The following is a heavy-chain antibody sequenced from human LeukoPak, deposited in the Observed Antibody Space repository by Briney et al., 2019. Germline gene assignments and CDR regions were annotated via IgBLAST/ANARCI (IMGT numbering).Heavy chain of an antibody. CDR3: ARSRWTIAAAGTRLWFDP. CDR2: IYHRGST. J-gene: IGHJ5*02. D-gene: IGHD6-13*01. V-gene: IGHV4-30-2*01. Sequence: SQTLSLTCTVSGGSISSGGYYWSWIRQPPGKGLEWIGYIYHRGSTYYNPSLKSRVTISVDRSKNQFSLKLSSVTAADTAVYYCARSRWTIAAAGTRLWFDPWGQGTLVTVSS. CDR1: GGSISSGGYY.